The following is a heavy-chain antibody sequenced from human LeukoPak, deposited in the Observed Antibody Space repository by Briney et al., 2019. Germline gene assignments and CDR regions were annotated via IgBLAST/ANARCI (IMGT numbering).Heavy chain of an antibody. Sequence: ASVKVSCKASGYTFTSYDINWVRQATGQGLEWMGWMNPNSGNTGYAQKFQGRVTITRNTSISTAYMELSSLRSEDPAVYYCARGASGWYDAFDIWSQGTMVTVSS. J-gene: IGHJ3*02. D-gene: IGHD6-19*01. CDR3: ARGASGWYDAFDI. CDR1: GYTFTSYD. V-gene: IGHV1-8*03. CDR2: MNPNSGNT.